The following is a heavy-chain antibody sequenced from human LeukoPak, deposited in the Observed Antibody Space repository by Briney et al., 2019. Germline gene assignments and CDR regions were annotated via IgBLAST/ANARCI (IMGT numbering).Heavy chain of an antibody. V-gene: IGHV3-30*04. CDR1: GFTFSSYA. J-gene: IGHJ6*03. CDR2: ISYDGSNK. CDR3: AKDRCSNGIGCLYYYMDV. D-gene: IGHD2-8*01. Sequence: PGRSLRLSCAASGFTFSSYAMHWVRQAPGKGLEWVAVISYDGSNKYYADSVKGRFSISRDNSENILYLQMNSLRAEDTAVYYCAKDRCSNGIGCLYYYMDVWGKGTTVTISS.